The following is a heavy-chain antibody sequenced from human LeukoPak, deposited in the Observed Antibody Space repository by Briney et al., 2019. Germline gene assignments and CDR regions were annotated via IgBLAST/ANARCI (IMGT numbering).Heavy chain of an antibody. V-gene: IGHV3-23*01. CDR3: AKGQTSESRFDY. J-gene: IGHJ4*02. CDR2: ITGNSGDT. Sequence: PGGSLRLSCAASGFTSGFTFSIYAMSWARQTPGKGLEWVSVITGNSGDTYYADSVKGRFTISRDNSKNTLYLQMNSLRAEDTAVYYCAKGQTSESRFDYWGQGTLVTVSS. CDR1: GFTFSIYA.